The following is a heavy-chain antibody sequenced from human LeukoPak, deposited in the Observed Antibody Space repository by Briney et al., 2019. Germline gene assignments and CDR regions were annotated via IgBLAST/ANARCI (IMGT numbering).Heavy chain of an antibody. CDR3: ASRGTMAGYSLDY. V-gene: IGHV3-21*01. J-gene: IGHJ4*02. D-gene: IGHD3-9*01. CDR2: ISSSSSYI. Sequence: GGSLRLSCAASGFTFSSYSMNWVRQAPGKGLEWVSSISSSSSYIYYADSVKGRFTISRDNAKNSLYLQMNSLRAEDTAVYYCASRGTMAGYSLDYRGQGTLVTVSS. CDR1: GFTFSSYS.